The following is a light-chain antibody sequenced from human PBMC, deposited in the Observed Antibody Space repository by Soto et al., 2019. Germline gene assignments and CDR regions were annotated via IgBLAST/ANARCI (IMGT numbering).Light chain of an antibody. CDR1: SSNIGAGYD. Sequence: QSVLTQPPSVSGAPGQRVTISCTGSSSNIGAGYDVHWYQHLPGTAPKLLISGNSNRPSGVPDRFSGSKSGTSASLAITGLQAEDEADYYCQSYDSSLSAWDVFGSGTKLTVL. J-gene: IGLJ1*01. V-gene: IGLV1-40*01. CDR2: GNS. CDR3: QSYDSSLSAWDV.